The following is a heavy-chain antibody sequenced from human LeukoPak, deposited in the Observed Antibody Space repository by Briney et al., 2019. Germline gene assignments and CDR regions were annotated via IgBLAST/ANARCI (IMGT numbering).Heavy chain of an antibody. J-gene: IGHJ6*02. V-gene: IGHV3-48*01. Sequence: PGGSLRLSCAASGFAFSSYSMNWVRQAPGKGLEWVSYISSSSSTIYYADSVKGRFTISRDNSKNTLYLQMNSLRAEDTAVYYCARGYFNYYYYYGMDVWGQGTTVTVSS. CDR1: GFAFSSYS. CDR3: ARGYFNYYYYYGMDV. CDR2: ISSSSSTI. D-gene: IGHD2/OR15-2a*01.